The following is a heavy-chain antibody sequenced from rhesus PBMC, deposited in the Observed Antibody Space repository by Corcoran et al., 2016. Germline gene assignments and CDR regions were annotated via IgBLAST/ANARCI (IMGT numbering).Heavy chain of an antibody. D-gene: IGHD6S26*01. Sequence: QLQLQESGPGLVKPSETLSLTCAVSGGSISSNYWSWIRQPPGKGLEWIGRISESGGSTDYNPSLKSRVTISTDTSKNQFSLKLSSVTAADTAVYYCSREGSGWSPHFDYWGQGVLVTVSS. CDR1: GGSISSNY. V-gene: IGHV4-173*01. CDR3: SREGSGWSPHFDY. J-gene: IGHJ4*01. CDR2: ISESGGST.